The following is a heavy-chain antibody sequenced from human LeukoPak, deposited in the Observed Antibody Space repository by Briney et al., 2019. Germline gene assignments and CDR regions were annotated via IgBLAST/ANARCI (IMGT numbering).Heavy chain of an antibody. Sequence: PGGSLRLSCAASGFTFSSYAMSWVRQAPGKGLEWVSAIIGSGGSTYYADSVKGRFTISRDNSKNTLYLQMNSLRAEDTAVYYCARRAIFGVAPYYYYYMDVWGKGTTVTVSS. V-gene: IGHV3-23*01. J-gene: IGHJ6*03. CDR3: ARRAIFGVAPYYYYYMDV. CDR1: GFTFSSYA. D-gene: IGHD3-3*01. CDR2: IIGSGGST.